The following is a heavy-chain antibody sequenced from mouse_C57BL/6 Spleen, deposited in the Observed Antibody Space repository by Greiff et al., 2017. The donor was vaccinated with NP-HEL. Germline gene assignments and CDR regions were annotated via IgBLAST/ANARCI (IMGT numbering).Heavy chain of an antibody. CDR1: GYTFTSYW. Sequence: QVQLKEPGTELVKPGASVKLSCKASGYTFTSYWMHWVKQRPGQGLEWIGNINPSNGGTNYNEKFKSKATLTVDKSSSTAYMQLSSLTSEDSAVYYCARDYGNYRLYYAMDYWGQGTSVTVSS. J-gene: IGHJ4*01. D-gene: IGHD2-1*01. V-gene: IGHV1-53*01. CDR3: ARDYGNYRLYYAMDY. CDR2: INPSNGGT.